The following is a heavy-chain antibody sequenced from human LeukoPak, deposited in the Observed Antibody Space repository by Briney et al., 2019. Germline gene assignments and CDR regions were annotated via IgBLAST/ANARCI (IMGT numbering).Heavy chain of an antibody. CDR1: GFTVSSNY. V-gene: IGHV3-66*01. CDR3: ASRADYVWGSYRPFDY. CDR2: IYSGGNT. D-gene: IGHD3-16*02. Sequence: AGGSLRLSCAASGFTVSSNYMSWVRQAPGKGLEWVSVIYSGGNTYYADSVKGRFTISRDNSKNTLYLQMNSLRAEDTAVYYCASRADYVWGSYRPFDYWGQGTLVTVSS. J-gene: IGHJ4*02.